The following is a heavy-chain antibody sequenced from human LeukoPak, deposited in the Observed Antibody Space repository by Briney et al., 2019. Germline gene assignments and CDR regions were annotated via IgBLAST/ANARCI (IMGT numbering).Heavy chain of an antibody. CDR1: GGSISSYY. CDR2: IYYSGST. D-gene: IGHD3-22*01. CDR3: ARGVEYYYDSSGYYPYYFDY. J-gene: IGHJ4*02. Sequence: PSETLSLTCTVSGGSISSYYWSWIRQPPGTGLEWIGYIYYSGSTNYNPSLKSPVTISLDTSKNQCSLKLSSVTAADTAVYYCARGVEYYYDSSGYYPYYFDYWGQGTLVTVSS. V-gene: IGHV4-59*01.